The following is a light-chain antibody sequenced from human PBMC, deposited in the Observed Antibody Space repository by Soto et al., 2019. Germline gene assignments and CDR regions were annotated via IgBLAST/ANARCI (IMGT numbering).Light chain of an antibody. CDR1: QSVGRN. J-gene: IGKJ5*01. V-gene: IGKV3-15*01. Sequence: EIVMTQSPAILSVSPGERATLSCGASQSVGRNLAWYQQKPGQTPRLLIYDASTRASGIPDRFSATGSGTEFTLTISSLQSEDFAVYHCQQYNKWPIAFGQETRLDIK. CDR2: DAS. CDR3: QQYNKWPIA.